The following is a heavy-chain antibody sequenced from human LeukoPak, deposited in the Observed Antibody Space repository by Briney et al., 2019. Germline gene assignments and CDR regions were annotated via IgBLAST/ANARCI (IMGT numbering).Heavy chain of an antibody. V-gene: IGHV4-59*01. J-gene: IGHJ4*02. Sequence: SETLSLTCTVSGGSISSYYWSWIRQPPGKGLEWIGYIYYSGSTNYNPPLKSRVTISVDTSKNQFSLKLSSVTAADTAVYYCVGSSYGHYEYWGQGILVTVSS. D-gene: IGHD3-16*01. CDR1: GGSISSYY. CDR2: IYYSGST. CDR3: VGSSYGHYEY.